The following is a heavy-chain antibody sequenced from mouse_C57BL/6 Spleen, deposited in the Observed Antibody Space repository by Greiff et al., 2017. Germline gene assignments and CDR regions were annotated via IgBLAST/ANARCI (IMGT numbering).Heavy chain of an antibody. V-gene: IGHV1-81*01. D-gene: IGHD2-4*01. J-gene: IGHJ3*01. Sequence: VKLMESGAELARPGASVKLSCKASGYTFTSYGISWVKQRTGQGLEWIGEIYPRSGNTYYNEKFKGKATLTADKSSSTAYMELRSLTSEDSAVYFCARSGLYYEFAYWGQGTLVTVSA. CDR1: GYTFTSYG. CDR3: ARSGLYYEFAY. CDR2: IYPRSGNT.